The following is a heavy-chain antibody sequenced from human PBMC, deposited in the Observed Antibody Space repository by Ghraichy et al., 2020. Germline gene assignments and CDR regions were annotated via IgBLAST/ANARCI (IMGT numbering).Heavy chain of an antibody. D-gene: IGHD6-19*01. CDR1: GFIFSTYS. CDR2: ISDSSSHI. Sequence: GGSLRLSCAGSGFIFSTYSMNWVRRAPGKGLEWVSCISDSSSHIYYADSVKGRFTISRDNAKNSLYLQMNSLRAEDTAVDYCARADSSAIDYSCQGTLVTVSS. CDR3: ARADSSAIDY. J-gene: IGHJ4*02. V-gene: IGHV3-21*06.